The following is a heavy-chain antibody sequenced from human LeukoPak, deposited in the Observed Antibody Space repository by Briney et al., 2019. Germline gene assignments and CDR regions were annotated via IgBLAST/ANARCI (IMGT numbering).Heavy chain of an antibody. V-gene: IGHV4-39*01. CDR3: ARVSGSGGILDY. D-gene: IGHD6-25*01. CDR1: GGSIGSSSNDY. J-gene: IGHJ4*02. CDR2: IYYSGST. Sequence: SETLSLSCSVSGGSIGSSSNDYWTWIRQPPGKGLEWIGNIYYSGSTNYNPSLKSRVTISVDTSKNQFSLKLSSVTAADTAVYYCARVSGSGGILDYWGQGTLVTVSS.